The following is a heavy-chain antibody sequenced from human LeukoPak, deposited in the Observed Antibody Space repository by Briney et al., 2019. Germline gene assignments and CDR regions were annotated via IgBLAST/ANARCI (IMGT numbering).Heavy chain of an antibody. Sequence: RGSLRLSCGASGFTFSRYGMHWVRQAPGKGLEWAGFIRFDGSDKYYADSVKGRFTISRDNSKNTLYLQMNSPRPEDTAVYYCAKEAYSGYDSNYYYGMDVWGQGTTVTVSS. D-gene: IGHD5-12*01. J-gene: IGHJ6*02. CDR1: GFTFSRYG. V-gene: IGHV3-30*02. CDR3: AKEAYSGYDSNYYYGMDV. CDR2: IRFDGSDK.